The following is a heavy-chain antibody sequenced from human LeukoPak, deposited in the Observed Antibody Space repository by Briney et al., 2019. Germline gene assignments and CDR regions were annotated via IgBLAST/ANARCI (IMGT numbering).Heavy chain of an antibody. CDR1: GYTFTNYG. Sequence: ASVKVSCKASGYTFTNYGMHWVRQAPGQGLEWMGWINTNTGNPTYAQGFTGRFVFSLDTSVNTAYLQISSLKAEDTAVFYCAGEVFSVVAATPGDYWGQGTLVTVSS. D-gene: IGHD2-15*01. J-gene: IGHJ4*02. CDR3: AGEVFSVVAATPGDY. CDR2: INTNTGNP. V-gene: IGHV7-4-1*02.